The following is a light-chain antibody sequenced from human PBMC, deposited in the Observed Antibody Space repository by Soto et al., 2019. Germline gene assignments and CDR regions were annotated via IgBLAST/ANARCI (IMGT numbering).Light chain of an antibody. V-gene: IGKV1-33*01. J-gene: IGKJ3*01. Sequence: DIQMTQSPSSLSASVGDRVTITCHASQDISNYLNWYQQKPGKAPKLLIYDASNLETGVPSRFSGSGSGTDFTFTISSLQPEDIATYYCQQYDYLPPIFTFGPGTKVDIK. CDR2: DAS. CDR3: QQYDYLPPIFT. CDR1: QDISNY.